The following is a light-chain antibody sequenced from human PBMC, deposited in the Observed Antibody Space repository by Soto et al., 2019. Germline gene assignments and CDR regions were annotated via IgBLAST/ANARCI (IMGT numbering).Light chain of an antibody. CDR3: QQSSNWPPFT. CDR2: DAS. J-gene: IGKJ3*01. CDR1: QSVSSY. Sequence: EIVLTQSPATLSLSPGERATLSCRASQSVSSYLAWYQQKPGQAPRLLIYDASNRATGIPARFSGSGSGTDFTLTSSSLEPEDFAVYYCQQSSNWPPFTFGPGTKVDIK. V-gene: IGKV3-11*01.